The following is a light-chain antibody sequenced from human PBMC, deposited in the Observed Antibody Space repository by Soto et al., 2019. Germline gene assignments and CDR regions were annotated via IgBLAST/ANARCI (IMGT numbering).Light chain of an antibody. CDR1: QDISSN. CDR2: GAS. V-gene: IGKV3-15*01. Sequence: EIVMTQSPTTLSVSPGERGTLSCRASQDISSNLAWYQQKPGQTPRLLIHGASTRATGIPARFSGSGSGTRFTLTIASLQSEDFAVYYCQQYGSSPITFGQGTRLEIK. J-gene: IGKJ5*01. CDR3: QQYGSSPIT.